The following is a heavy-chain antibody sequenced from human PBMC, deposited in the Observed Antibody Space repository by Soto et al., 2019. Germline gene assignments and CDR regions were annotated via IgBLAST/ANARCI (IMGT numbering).Heavy chain of an antibody. CDR3: ARRKSVPAAWAFYFDY. J-gene: IGHJ4*02. Sequence: PWGSLRLSCAASGFTFSSYEMNWVRQAPGKGLEWLSYITTGGGTIYYADSAKGRFTISRDNAKNSLYLQMNSLRAEDTAVYYCARRKSVPAAWAFYFDYWGQGALVTVSS. CDR1: GFTFSSYE. D-gene: IGHD2-2*01. V-gene: IGHV3-48*03. CDR2: ITTGGGTI.